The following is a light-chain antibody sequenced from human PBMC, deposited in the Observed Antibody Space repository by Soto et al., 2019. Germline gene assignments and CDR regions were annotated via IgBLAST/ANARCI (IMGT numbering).Light chain of an antibody. CDR1: QSVSGS. Sequence: EVVLTQSPATLSVSPGESATLSCRASQSVSGSVAWYLQKPGQAPRLLIYTTSNRATGVPARFSGSGFGTEFTLTISSLQSEDFAVYYCQQYSQWPRTLGQGTKVEIK. CDR3: QQYSQWPRT. V-gene: IGKV3-15*01. CDR2: TTS. J-gene: IGKJ1*01.